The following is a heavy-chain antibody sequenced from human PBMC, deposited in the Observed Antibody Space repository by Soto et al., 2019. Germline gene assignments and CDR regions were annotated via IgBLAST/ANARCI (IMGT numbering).Heavy chain of an antibody. D-gene: IGHD5-18*01. CDR3: ARDAIQLWLRYWFDP. Sequence: GGSLRLSCAASGFTFSSYAMHWVRQAPGKGLEWVAVISYDGSNKYYADSVKGRFTISRDNSKNTLYLQMNSLRAEDTAVYYCARDAIQLWLRYWFDPWGQGTLVTVSS. V-gene: IGHV3-30-3*01. CDR2: ISYDGSNK. CDR1: GFTFSSYA. J-gene: IGHJ5*02.